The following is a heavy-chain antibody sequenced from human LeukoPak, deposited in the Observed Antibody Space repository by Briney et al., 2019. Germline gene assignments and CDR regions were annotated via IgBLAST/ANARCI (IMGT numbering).Heavy chain of an antibody. CDR1: GFTFSSYS. J-gene: IGHJ4*02. V-gene: IGHV3-21*01. CDR3: ASTVEMATRGPFDY. Sequence: GGSLRLSCAPSGFTFSSYSMNWVRQAPGKGLEWVSSISSSSSYIYYAGSVEGRFTISRDNAKNSLYLQMNSLRAEDTAVYYCASTVEMATRGPFDYWGQGTLVTVSS. D-gene: IGHD5-24*01. CDR2: ISSSSSYI.